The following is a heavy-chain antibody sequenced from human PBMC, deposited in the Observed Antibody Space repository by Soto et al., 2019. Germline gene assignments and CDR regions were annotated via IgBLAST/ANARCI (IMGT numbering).Heavy chain of an antibody. D-gene: IGHD3-9*01. V-gene: IGHV4-59*01. CDR1: GGSTRNYF. Sequence: QVQLQESGPGLVKPSETLSLTCTVSGGSTRNYFWSWIRQPPGKGLEWIGCIYYSGTTNYNSSLKSRVTISLDTSKNQFSLRVRSVTAADTAVYYCARYVNPYDTAVWFDPWGQGTLVTVSS. CDR2: IYYSGTT. CDR3: ARYVNPYDTAVWFDP. J-gene: IGHJ5*02.